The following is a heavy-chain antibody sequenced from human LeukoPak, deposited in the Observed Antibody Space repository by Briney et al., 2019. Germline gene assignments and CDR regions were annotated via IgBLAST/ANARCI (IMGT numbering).Heavy chain of an antibody. Sequence: ASVKVSCKASGGTFSSYAISWVRQAPGQGLEWMGRIIPILGIANYAQKFQGRVTITADKSTSTAYMELSSLRSEDTTVYYCARASSNYKFDYWGQGTLVTVSS. CDR2: IIPILGIA. V-gene: IGHV1-69*04. J-gene: IGHJ4*02. CDR3: ARASSNYKFDY. D-gene: IGHD4-11*01. CDR1: GGTFSSYA.